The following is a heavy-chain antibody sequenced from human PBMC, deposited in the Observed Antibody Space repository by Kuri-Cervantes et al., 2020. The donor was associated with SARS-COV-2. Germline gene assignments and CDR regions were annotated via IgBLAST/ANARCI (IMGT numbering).Heavy chain of an antibody. D-gene: IGHD4-17*01. CDR1: GGSISSHY. CDR3: ARGINDYADYGLDY. J-gene: IGHJ4*02. V-gene: IGHV4-59*11. Sequence: SETLSLTCTVSGGSISSHYWSWIRQPPGKGLEWIGYIYYSGSTNYNPSLKSRVTISADTSKNQFSLRLSSVTAADTAVYYCARGINDYADYGLDYWGQGTLVTVSS. CDR2: IYYSGST.